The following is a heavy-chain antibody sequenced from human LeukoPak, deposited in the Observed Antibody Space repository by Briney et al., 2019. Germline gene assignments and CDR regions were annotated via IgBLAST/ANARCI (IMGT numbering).Heavy chain of an antibody. D-gene: IGHD3-22*01. CDR1: GGSINTYY. Sequence: TSETLSLTCTVSGGSINTYYWSWIRPPAGKGLEWIGRISTGASTNYNPSLKSRVTMSVDPSTNQFSLKLSSVTAADTAVYYCARDSPRDYYDITGYYYYFFDIWGQGTMVTVSS. CDR2: ISTGAST. CDR3: ARDSPRDYYDITGYYYYFFDI. V-gene: IGHV4-4*07. J-gene: IGHJ3*02.